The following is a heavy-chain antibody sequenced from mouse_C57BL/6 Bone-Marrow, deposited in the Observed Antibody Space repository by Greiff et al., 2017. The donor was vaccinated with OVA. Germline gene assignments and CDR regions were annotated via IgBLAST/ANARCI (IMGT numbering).Heavy chain of an antibody. CDR1: GFTFSDFY. J-gene: IGHJ1*03. CDR3: ARFYLWYFDV. CDR2: SRNKANDYTT. D-gene: IGHD5-1*01. V-gene: IGHV7-1*01. Sequence: DVKLVESGGGLVQSGRSLRLSCATSGFTFSDFYMEWVRQAPGKGLEWIAASRNKANDYTTEYSASVKGRFIVSRDTSQSILYLQMNALRAEDTAIYYCARFYLWYFDVWGTGTTVTVSS.